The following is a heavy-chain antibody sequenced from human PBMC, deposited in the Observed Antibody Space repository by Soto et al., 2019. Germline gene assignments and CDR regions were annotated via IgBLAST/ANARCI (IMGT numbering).Heavy chain of an antibody. V-gene: IGHV3-23*01. CDR3: AKAQGWSYYYDS. CDR2: IGGSGGT. D-gene: IGHD2-15*01. Sequence: EVQLLESGGGLVQPGGSLRLSCAASGFTFSSYAMSWVRLAPGKGLEWVSSIGGSGGTYYADSVKGRFTIPRDNSKNMLYLHLNSLRAEDTAMYYCAKAQGWSYYYDSWGQGTLVTVSS. CDR1: GFTFSSYA. J-gene: IGHJ4*02.